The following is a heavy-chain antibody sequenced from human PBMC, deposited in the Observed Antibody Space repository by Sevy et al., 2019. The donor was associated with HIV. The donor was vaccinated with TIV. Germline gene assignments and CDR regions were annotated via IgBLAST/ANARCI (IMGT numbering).Heavy chain of an antibody. CDR1: GGSISSYY. CDR3: ARDMPYGGNSTGIDY. Sequence: SETLSLTCTVSGGSISSYYWSWIRQPPGKGLEWIGYICYSGSTNYNPSLKSRVTISVDTSKNQFSLKLSSVTAADTAVYYCARDMPYGGNSTGIDYWGQGTLVTVSS. D-gene: IGHD4-17*01. V-gene: IGHV4-59*01. CDR2: ICYSGST. J-gene: IGHJ4*02.